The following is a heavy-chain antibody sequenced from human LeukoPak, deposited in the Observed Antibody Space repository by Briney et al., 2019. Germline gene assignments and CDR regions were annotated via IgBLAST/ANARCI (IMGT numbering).Heavy chain of an antibody. V-gene: IGHV3-49*04. CDR1: GFTFGDYA. D-gene: IGHD2-15*01. CDR3: AKVKRIVLPDAFDI. CDR2: IRSKAYGGTT. Sequence: PGGSLRLSCTASGFTFGDYAMSWVRQAPGKGLEWVGFIRSKAYGGTTEYAASVKGRFTISRDDSKSIAYLQMNSLRAEDTAVYYCAKVKRIVLPDAFDIWGQGTMVTVSS. J-gene: IGHJ3*02.